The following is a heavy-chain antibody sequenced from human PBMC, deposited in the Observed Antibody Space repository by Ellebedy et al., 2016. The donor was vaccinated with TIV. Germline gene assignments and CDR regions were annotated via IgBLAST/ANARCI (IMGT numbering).Heavy chain of an antibody. V-gene: IGHV4-59*08. Sequence: MPGGSLRLSCTASGGSISSYYWSWIRPPPGKGLEWIGYIYYSGSTYYNPSLKSRVTISVDTSKNQFSLKLSSVTAADTAVYYCARHKEGYCTNGVCSYFDYWGQGTLVTVSS. CDR1: GGSISSYY. D-gene: IGHD2-8*01. J-gene: IGHJ4*02. CDR2: IYYSGST. CDR3: ARHKEGYCTNGVCSYFDY.